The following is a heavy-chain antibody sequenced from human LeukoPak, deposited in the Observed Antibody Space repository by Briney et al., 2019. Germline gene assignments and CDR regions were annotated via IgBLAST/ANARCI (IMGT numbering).Heavy chain of an antibody. CDR3: AKDRVPDGVWSFDY. Sequence: GGSLRLSCAASGFTFSSYAMSWVRQAPGKGLEWVSGVGGDGRITHYADSVKGRFTISRDNSKNTLYLQMSSLRAEDTAVYYCAKDRVPDGVWSFDYWGQGSLVIVSS. CDR2: VGGDGRIT. V-gene: IGHV3-23*01. J-gene: IGHJ4*02. D-gene: IGHD2-8*02. CDR1: GFTFSSYA.